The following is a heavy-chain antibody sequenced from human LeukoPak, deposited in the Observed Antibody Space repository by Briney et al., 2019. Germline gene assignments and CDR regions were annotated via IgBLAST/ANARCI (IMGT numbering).Heavy chain of an antibody. V-gene: IGHV3-21*01. D-gene: IGHD2-2*01. CDR1: GFTFSSYA. CDR3: AREFASYCSSGSCYGFDY. J-gene: IGHJ4*02. Sequence: GGSLRLSCTASGFTFSSYAMNWVRQSPGKGLEWVSSISSSSTYVYYADSVKGRFTISRDNAKKSLYLQVNSLRAEDTAVYYCAREFASYCSSGSCYGFDYWGQGTLVTVSS. CDR2: ISSSSTYV.